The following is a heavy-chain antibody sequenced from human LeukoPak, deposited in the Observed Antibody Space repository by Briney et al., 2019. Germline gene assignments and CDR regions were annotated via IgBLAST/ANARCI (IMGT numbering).Heavy chain of an antibody. CDR2: IYSRGST. D-gene: IGHD6-13*01. CDR3: ARVTGYMTEDYFDY. V-gene: IGHV4-39*07. J-gene: IGHJ4*02. CDR1: GGSISSSNYY. Sequence: SETLSLTCIVSGGSISSSNYYWGWIRQSPGKGLEWIGSIYSRGSTYYNPSLKSRVTISVDTSKNQFSLRLSSVTAADTAVYYCARVTGYMTEDYFDYWGQGTLITVSS.